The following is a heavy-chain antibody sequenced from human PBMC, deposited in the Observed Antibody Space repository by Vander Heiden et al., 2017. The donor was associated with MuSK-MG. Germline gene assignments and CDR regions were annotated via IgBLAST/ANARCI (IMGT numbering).Heavy chain of an antibody. D-gene: IGHD3-3*01. Sequence: QPQLQESGPGRVTPSETLSRTCSVSGGSISGTILPLAWVRQAPGSALAWIGTITDSGPTFYNPSPESRVSISINTSSNSFSLRLNSVTAADTAFYYCARSLLLDNFLFWGRGILVTVSS. J-gene: IGHJ4*02. CDR2: ITDSGPT. V-gene: IGHV4-39*02. CDR3: ARSLLLDNFLF. CDR1: GGSISGTILP.